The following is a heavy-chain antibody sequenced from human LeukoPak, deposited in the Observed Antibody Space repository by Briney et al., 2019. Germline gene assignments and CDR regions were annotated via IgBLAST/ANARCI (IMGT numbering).Heavy chain of an antibody. D-gene: IGHD2-8*01. CDR2: IYTSGST. CDR3: ASSATKIMVYGEYFQH. V-gene: IGHV4-4*07. J-gene: IGHJ1*01. CDR1: GGSISSYY. Sequence: SETLSLTCTVSGGSISSYYWSWIRQPAGKGLEWIGRIYTSGSTNYNPALKSRVTMSVDTSKNQFSLKLSSVTAADTAVYYCASSATKIMVYGEYFQHWGQGTLVTVSS.